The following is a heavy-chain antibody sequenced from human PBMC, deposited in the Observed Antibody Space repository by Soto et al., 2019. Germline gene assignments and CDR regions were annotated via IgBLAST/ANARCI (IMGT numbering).Heavy chain of an antibody. Sequence: QLQLQESGSGLLKPSQTLSLTCAVSGGSVSRGGYSWGWIRQPLGKGLEWIGYISHSGGTDYNPSFEGRITISVDSSQNQFSLNLESVSAADTAVYYCARSLLTRIRGATIPYYTVMDVWGQGTTVTVSS. CDR2: ISHSGGT. CDR1: GGSVSRGGYS. V-gene: IGHV4-30-2*01. D-gene: IGHD3-10*01. J-gene: IGHJ6*02. CDR3: ARSLLTRIRGATIPYYTVMDV.